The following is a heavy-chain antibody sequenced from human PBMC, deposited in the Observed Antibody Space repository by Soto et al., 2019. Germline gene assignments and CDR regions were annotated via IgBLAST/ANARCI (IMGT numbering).Heavy chain of an antibody. J-gene: IGHJ6*02. V-gene: IGHV4-31*11. CDR1: GGSFSGGYY. CDR3: ARANPDYYDSSGYYYDNYYYYGMDV. CDR2: IYYSCST. D-gene: IGHD3-22*01. Sequence: PSETLSLTCAVYGGSFSGGYYWSWIRQHPGKGLEWIGYIYYSCSTYYNPSLKSRVTISVDTSKNQFSLKLSSVTAADTAVYYCARANPDYYDSSGYYYDNYYYYGMDVWGQGTTVTVSS.